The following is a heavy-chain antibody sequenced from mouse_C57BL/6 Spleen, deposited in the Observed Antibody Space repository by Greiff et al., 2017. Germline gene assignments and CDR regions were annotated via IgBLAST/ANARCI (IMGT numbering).Heavy chain of an antibody. D-gene: IGHD3-2*02. CDR1: GYTFTDYY. J-gene: IGHJ3*01. Sequence: EVQLQQSGPELVKPGASVKISCKASGYTFTDYYMNWVKQSHGKSLEWIGDINTNNGGTSYNQKFKGKATLTVDKSSSTAYMELRSLTSEDSAVYYCAGRQLRLRGFAYWGQGTLVTVSA. V-gene: IGHV1-26*01. CDR2: INTNNGGT. CDR3: AGRQLRLRGFAY.